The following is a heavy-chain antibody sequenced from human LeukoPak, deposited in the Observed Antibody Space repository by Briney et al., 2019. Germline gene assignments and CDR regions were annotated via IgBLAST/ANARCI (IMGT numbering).Heavy chain of an antibody. CDR1: GGSISSGGYY. V-gene: IGHV4-31*03. CDR2: IYYSGST. J-gene: IGHJ5*02. CDR3: ARAFGGIVPAAPYRFDP. Sequence: SETLSLICTASGGSISSGGYYWSWIRQHPGKGLEWIGYIYYSGSTYYNPSLKSRVTISVDTSKNQFSLKLSSVTAADTAVYYCARAFGGIVPAAPYRFDPWGQGTLVTVSS. D-gene: IGHD2-2*01.